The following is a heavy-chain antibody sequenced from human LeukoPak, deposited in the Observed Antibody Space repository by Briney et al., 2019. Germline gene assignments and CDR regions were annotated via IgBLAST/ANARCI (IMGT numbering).Heavy chain of an antibody. V-gene: IGHV1-2*02. CDR3: AREMGQDLAYYYDSSGYYYY. CDR2: INPNSGGT. Sequence: ASVKVSCKASGYTFTGYYMHRVRQAPGQGLEWMGWINPNSGGTNYAQKFQGRVTMTRDTSISTAYMELSRLRSDDTAVYYCAREMGQDLAYYYDSSGYYYYWGQGTLVTVSS. D-gene: IGHD3-22*01. J-gene: IGHJ4*02. CDR1: GYTFTGYY.